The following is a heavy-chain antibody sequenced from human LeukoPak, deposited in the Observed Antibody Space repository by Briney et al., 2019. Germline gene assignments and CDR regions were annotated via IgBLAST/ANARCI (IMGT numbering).Heavy chain of an antibody. J-gene: IGHJ4*02. D-gene: IGHD3-3*01. CDR1: GFTFSSYW. CDR3: ARDPYYDFWSGYSPFDY. V-gene: IGHV3-7*01. CDR2: IKQDGSKK. Sequence: AGGSLRLSCAASGFTFSSYWMSWVRQAPGKGLEWVANIKQDGSKKYYVDSVKGRFTISRDNAKNSLYLQMNSLRAEDTAVYYCARDPYYDFWSGYSPFDYWGQGTLVTVSS.